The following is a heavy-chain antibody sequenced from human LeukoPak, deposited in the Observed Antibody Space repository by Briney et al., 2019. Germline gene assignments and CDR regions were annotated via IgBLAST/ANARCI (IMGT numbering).Heavy chain of an antibody. CDR1: GYTFTSYD. Sequence: ASVKVSCKASGYTFTSYDINWVRQATGQGLEWMGWMNPNSGNTGYARKFQGRVTMTRNTSISTAYMELSSLRSEDTAVYYCARGTLKNLYDFWSGYYTYYFDYWGQGTLVTVSS. V-gene: IGHV1-8*01. D-gene: IGHD3-3*01. J-gene: IGHJ4*02. CDR2: MNPNSGNT. CDR3: ARGTLKNLYDFWSGYYTYYFDY.